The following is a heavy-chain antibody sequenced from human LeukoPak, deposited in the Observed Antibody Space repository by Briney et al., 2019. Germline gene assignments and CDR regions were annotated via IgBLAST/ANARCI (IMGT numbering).Heavy chain of an antibody. CDR1: GGSFSGYY. CDR2: INHSGST. D-gene: IGHD3-10*01. V-gene: IGHV4-34*01. CDR3: ACGSGTDDDY. J-gene: IGHJ4*02. Sequence: SETLSLTCAVYGGSFSGYYWSWIRQPPGKGLEWIGEINHSGSTNYNPSLKSRVTISVDTSKNQFSLKLSSVTAADKAVYYCACGSGTDDDYWGQGTLVTVSS.